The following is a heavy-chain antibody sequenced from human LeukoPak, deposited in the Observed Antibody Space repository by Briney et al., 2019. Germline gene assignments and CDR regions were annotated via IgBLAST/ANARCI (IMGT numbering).Heavy chain of an antibody. Sequence: ASVKVSCKASGGTFSSYAISWVRQAPGQGLEWMGIINPSGGSTSYAQKFQGRVTMTRDTSTSTVYMELSSLRSEDTAVYYCARAYGDYGFPYYFDYWGQGTLVTVSS. CDR2: INPSGGST. J-gene: IGHJ4*02. CDR1: GGTFSSYA. CDR3: ARAYGDYGFPYYFDY. V-gene: IGHV1-46*01. D-gene: IGHD4-17*01.